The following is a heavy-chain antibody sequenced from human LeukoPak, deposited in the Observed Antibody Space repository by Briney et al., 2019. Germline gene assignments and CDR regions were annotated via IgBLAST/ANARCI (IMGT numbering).Heavy chain of an antibody. CDR1: GFTFSSYG. V-gene: IGHV3-23*01. CDR3: AKRGGMYPAHYFDY. CDR2: ISASGGST. Sequence: GGSLRLSCAASGFTFSSYGMSWVRQSPGKGLEWVSGISASGGSTYYADSVKGRFTISRDNSKNTLYLQMNSLRAEGTAVYYCAKRGGMYPAHYFDYWGQGTLVTVSS. D-gene: IGHD3-16*01. J-gene: IGHJ4*02.